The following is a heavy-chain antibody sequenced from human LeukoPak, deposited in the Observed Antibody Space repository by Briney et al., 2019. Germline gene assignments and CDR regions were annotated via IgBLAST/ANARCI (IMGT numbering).Heavy chain of an antibody. CDR2: ISNNGGT. J-gene: IGHJ6*03. Sequence: SETLSLTCSVSGGSFNNDYWSWIRQTPGKGLEWIGYISNNGGTIYNPSLKTRVTISLDTSKNQFFLKLASVTAADTAVYFCVRDRGPNLHYYIDVWGKGTTVTVSS. V-gene: IGHV4-59*01. D-gene: IGHD1-7*01. CDR1: GGSFNNDY. CDR3: VRDRGPNLHYYIDV.